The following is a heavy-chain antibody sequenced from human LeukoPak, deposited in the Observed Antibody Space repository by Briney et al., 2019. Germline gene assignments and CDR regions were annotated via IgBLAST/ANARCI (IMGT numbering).Heavy chain of an antibody. CDR3: ASFTGDILTGSYGMDV. CDR2: IYYSGST. J-gene: IGHJ6*02. CDR1: GGSISSSSYY. V-gene: IGHV4-39*07. Sequence: SETLSPTCTVSGGSISSSSYYWGWIRQPPGKGLEWIGSIYYSGSTYYNPSLKSRVTISVDTSKNQFSLKLSSVTAADTAVYYCASFTGDILTGSYGMDVWGQGTTVTVSS. D-gene: IGHD3-9*01.